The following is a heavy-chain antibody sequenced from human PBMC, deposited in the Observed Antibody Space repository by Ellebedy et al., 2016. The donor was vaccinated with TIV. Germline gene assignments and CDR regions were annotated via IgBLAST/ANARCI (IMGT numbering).Heavy chain of an antibody. D-gene: IGHD1-26*01. CDR2: IRGDGSEQ. Sequence: GESLKISCAASEFDLSGYWMSWVRQAPGKGLEWVANIRGDGSEQFYADSVKGRITISRDNSNNTVYLQMNSLRAEDTALYYCARDPPVGYIWGQGTLVTVSS. CDR1: EFDLSGYW. V-gene: IGHV3-7*01. J-gene: IGHJ4*02. CDR3: ARDPPVGYI.